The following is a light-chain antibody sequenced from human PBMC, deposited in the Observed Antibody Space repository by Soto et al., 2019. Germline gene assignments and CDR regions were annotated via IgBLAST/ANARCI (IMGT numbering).Light chain of an antibody. CDR3: SSYTTSTTRII. Sequence: QSVLTQPDSVAGSPGRSITISCTGSSSDVGGYNHVSWYQQHPGKAPKLMIYEVSNRPSGVSNRFSGSKSGNTASLTISGLQAEEEADYYCSSYTTSTTRIILGGGTKLTVL. J-gene: IGLJ2*01. CDR2: EVS. CDR1: SSDVGGYNH. V-gene: IGLV2-14*01.